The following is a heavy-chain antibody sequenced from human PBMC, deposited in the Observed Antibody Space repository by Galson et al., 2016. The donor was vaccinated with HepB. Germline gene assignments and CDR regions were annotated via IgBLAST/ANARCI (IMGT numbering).Heavy chain of an antibody. V-gene: IGHV4-34*01. Sequence: SETLSLTCAVYGGSFSDYYWSWIRQPPGERLEWVGDINHSGFPNYNPSLKSRVSISLDSSNNQFSLKLTSVTAADTAVYYCARAPLWLNWFDPWGQGTLVTVSS. D-gene: IGHD5-12*01. J-gene: IGHJ5*02. CDR2: INHSGFP. CDR1: GGSFSDYY. CDR3: ARAPLWLNWFDP.